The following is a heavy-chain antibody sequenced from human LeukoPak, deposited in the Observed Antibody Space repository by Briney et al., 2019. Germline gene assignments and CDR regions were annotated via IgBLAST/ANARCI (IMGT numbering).Heavy chain of an antibody. CDR2: INSDGSWT. J-gene: IGHJ4*02. CDR3: VPKGTEGY. V-gene: IGHV3-74*01. CDR1: GNYW. Sequence: GGSLRLSCAASGNYWMHWVRQVPGKGLVWVSHINSDGSWTSYADSVKGRFTISRDNSKNTLYLQMSSLRAEDTAVYYCVPKGTEGYWGQGTLVTVSS.